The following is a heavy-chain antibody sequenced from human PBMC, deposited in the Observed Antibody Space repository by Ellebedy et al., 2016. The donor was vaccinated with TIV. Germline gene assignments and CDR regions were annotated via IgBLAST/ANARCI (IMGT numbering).Heavy chain of an antibody. J-gene: IGHJ4*02. D-gene: IGHD2-15*01. CDR1: GGSFSSYG. V-gene: IGHV1-69*13. CDR3: ANPYCSGGSCYSRRFYFDS. CDR2: VIPIFGTA. Sequence: SVKVSRKASGGSFSSYGINWVRQAPGQGLEWMGGVIPIFGTANYAQKFQGRVTITADQSTTTVYMEMSSLRSEDTAVYYCANPYCSGGSCYSRRFYFDSWGQGTLVTVSS.